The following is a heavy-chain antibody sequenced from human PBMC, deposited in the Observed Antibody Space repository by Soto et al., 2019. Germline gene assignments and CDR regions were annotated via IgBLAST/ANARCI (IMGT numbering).Heavy chain of an antibody. Sequence: QVQLQESGPGLVKPSQTLSLTCTVSGRSISSGGYYWIWIRKHPGKGLERIGYIYYSGSTDYNPSLKSRLTISVDTSKNQFSLKLSSVTAADTAVYYCARSIASWGQGTLVTVSS. J-gene: IGHJ4*02. V-gene: IGHV4-31*03. D-gene: IGHD2-21*01. CDR3: ARSIAS. CDR1: GRSISSGGYY. CDR2: IYYSGST.